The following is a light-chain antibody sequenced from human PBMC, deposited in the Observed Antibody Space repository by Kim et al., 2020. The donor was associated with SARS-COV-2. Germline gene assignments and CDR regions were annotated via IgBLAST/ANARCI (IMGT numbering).Light chain of an antibody. CDR3: CSYTGDPEV. CDR1: SGNIGRYNY. V-gene: IGLV2-11*03. J-gene: IGLJ3*02. Sequence: PGQSVTISCTGSSGNIGRYNYVSWYQQHPGKAPKLVIYDVTKRPSGVPDRFSGSKSGNTASLTISGLRAEDEADYYCCSYTGDPEVFGGGTQLTVL. CDR2: DVT.